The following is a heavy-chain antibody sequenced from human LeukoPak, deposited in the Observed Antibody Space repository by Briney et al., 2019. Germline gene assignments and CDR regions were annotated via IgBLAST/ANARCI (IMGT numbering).Heavy chain of an antibody. CDR3: AKGGSGYYYPIDY. V-gene: IGHV3-9*01. Sequence: GGSRRLSCAASGFNFDEYAMHWVRQAPGKGLEWVSGISWNSGSIGYADSVKGRFTISRDNAKNSLYLQMNSLRAEDTALYYCAKGGSGYYYPIDYWGQGTLVTVSS. J-gene: IGHJ4*02. CDR2: ISWNSGSI. D-gene: IGHD3-22*01. CDR1: GFNFDEYA.